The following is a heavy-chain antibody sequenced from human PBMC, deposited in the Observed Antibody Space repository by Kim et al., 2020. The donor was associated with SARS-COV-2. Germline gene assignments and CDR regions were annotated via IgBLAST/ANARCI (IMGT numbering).Heavy chain of an antibody. Sequence: NPPIKSTVPISVDTSKNQFSLKLSSVTAADTAVYYCARGREGYISSWYLDYWGQGTLVTVSS. V-gene: IGHV4-59*09. CDR3: ARGREGYISSWYLDY. J-gene: IGHJ4*02. D-gene: IGHD6-13*01.